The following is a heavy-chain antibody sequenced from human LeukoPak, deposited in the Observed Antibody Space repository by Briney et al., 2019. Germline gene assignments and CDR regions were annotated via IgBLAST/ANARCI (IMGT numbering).Heavy chain of an antibody. CDR3: ARLLGTSFDY. CDR1: GFTFSSYS. D-gene: IGHD2-21*01. Sequence: AGGSLRLSCAASGFTFSSYSMNWVRQAPGKGLEWVSYISSSSSTIYYADTVKGRFTISRDNAKNSLYLQMNGLRDEDTAVYYCARLLGTSFDYWGQGTLVTVPS. V-gene: IGHV3-48*02. J-gene: IGHJ4*02. CDR2: ISSSSSTI.